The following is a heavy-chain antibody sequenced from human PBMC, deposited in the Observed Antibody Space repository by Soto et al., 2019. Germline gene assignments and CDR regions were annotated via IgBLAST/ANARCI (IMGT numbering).Heavy chain of an antibody. V-gene: IGHV1-3*01. CDR3: ARDPGYSYGYN. D-gene: IGHD5-18*01. J-gene: IGHJ4*02. Sequence: ASVKVSCKASGHTFNIYAMNWVRQAPGQRLEWMGWINAGNGNTKYSQKFQGRVTITRDTSASIAYMELSSLRSEDTAVYYCARDPGYSYGYNWGQGTLVTVSS. CDR1: GHTFNIYA. CDR2: INAGNGNT.